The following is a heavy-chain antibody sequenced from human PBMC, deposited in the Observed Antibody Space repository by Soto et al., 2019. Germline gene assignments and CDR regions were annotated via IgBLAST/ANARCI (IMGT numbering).Heavy chain of an antibody. CDR2: IYYSGST. Sequence: PGKGLEWIGSIYYSGSTYYNPSLKSRVTISVDPSNNQFSLKLSSVTAADTAVYYCARASYDSSTYYLDYWGQRILLSGSS. CDR3: ARASYDSSTYYLDY. J-gene: IGHJ4*02. D-gene: IGHD3-22*01. V-gene: IGHV4-30-4*01.